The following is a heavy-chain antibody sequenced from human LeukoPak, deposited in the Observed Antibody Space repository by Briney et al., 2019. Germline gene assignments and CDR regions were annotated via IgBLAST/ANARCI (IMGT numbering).Heavy chain of an antibody. Sequence: PGGSLRLSCAASGFTVSSNYMSWVRQAPGKGLEWVSYIGTSGNTIYYADSVKGRFTISRDNAKNSLYLQMNSLRAEDTAVYYCARAYDILTGYSPPDYWGQGTLVTVSS. CDR3: ARAYDILTGYSPPDY. D-gene: IGHD3-9*01. CDR2: IGTSGNTI. CDR1: GFTVSSNY. J-gene: IGHJ4*02. V-gene: IGHV3-11*01.